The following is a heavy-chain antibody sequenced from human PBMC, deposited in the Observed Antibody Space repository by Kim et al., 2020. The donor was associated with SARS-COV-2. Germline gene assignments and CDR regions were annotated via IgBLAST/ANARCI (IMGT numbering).Heavy chain of an antibody. Sequence: SETLSLTCTVSGGSISSGDYYWSWIRQPPGKGLEWIGYIYYSGSTYYNPSLKSRVTISVDTSKNQFSLKLSSVTAADTAVYYCARDSYDILTGANAFDISGQGEMCTASS. CDR2: IYYSGST. CDR3: ARDSYDILTGANAFDI. V-gene: IGHV4-30-4*01. CDR1: GGSISSGDYY. J-gene: IGHJ3*02. D-gene: IGHD3-9*01.